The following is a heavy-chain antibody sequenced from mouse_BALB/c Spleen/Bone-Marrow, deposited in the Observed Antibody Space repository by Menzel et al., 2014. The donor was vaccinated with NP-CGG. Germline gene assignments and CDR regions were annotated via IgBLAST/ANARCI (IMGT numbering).Heavy chain of an antibody. CDR1: GFTFSSFG. CDR3: AREGDYGNYWYFDD. Sequence: EVKLMESGGGLVQPGGSRKLSCAASGFTFSSFGMHWVRQAPEKGLEWVAYISSGSSTIYYADTVKGRFTISRDNPKNTLFLQMTSLRSEDTAMYYCAREGDYGNYWYFDDWGAGTTVTVSS. CDR2: ISSGSSTI. V-gene: IGHV5-17*02. D-gene: IGHD2-1*01. J-gene: IGHJ1*01.